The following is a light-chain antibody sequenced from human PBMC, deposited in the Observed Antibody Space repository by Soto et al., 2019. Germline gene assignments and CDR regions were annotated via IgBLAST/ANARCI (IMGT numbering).Light chain of an antibody. CDR2: DAS. Sequence: ESVLTQSPATLSLSPGDRATLSCRASQSITNSLAWYRHQPGQPPRLLIYDASKRATGIPARFIGSGSGTHFTLTISSLEPEDCGLYYCQQRSNWPSVTVGGGTKVEIK. CDR1: QSITNS. J-gene: IGKJ4*01. CDR3: QQRSNWPSVT. V-gene: IGKV3-11*01.